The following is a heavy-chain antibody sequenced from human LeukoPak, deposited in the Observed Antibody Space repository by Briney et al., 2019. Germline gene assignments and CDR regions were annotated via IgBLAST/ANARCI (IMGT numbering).Heavy chain of an antibody. CDR2: IYYSGST. V-gene: IGHV4-59*01. D-gene: IGHD6-6*01. CDR1: GGSISSYY. CDR3: ARDCSLRQLPGYGMDV. Sequence: PSETLSLTCTVSGGSISSYYWSWIRQPPGKGLEWIGYIYYSGSTNYNPSLKSRVTISVDTSKNQFSLKLSSVTAADTAVYYCARDCSLRQLPGYGMDVWGQGTTVTVSS. J-gene: IGHJ6*02.